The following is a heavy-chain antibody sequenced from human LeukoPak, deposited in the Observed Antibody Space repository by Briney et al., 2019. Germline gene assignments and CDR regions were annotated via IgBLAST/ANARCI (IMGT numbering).Heavy chain of an antibody. J-gene: IGHJ4*02. CDR3: ARGRSSPNRKY. D-gene: IGHD1-14*01. V-gene: IGHV3-30*04. CDR2: ISSDGLNK. CDR1: GFTFSNYA. Sequence: GGSLRLSCAASGFTFSNYAMHWVRHAPGKRLQWVSVISSDGLNKYYADSAKGRFTISRDNSVSTVYLQMNSLRPEDTAVYYCARGRSSPNRKYWGQGTLVTVCS.